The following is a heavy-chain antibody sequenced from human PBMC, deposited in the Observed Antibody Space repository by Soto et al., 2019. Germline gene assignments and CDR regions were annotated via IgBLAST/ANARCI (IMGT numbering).Heavy chain of an antibody. CDR2: IWNDGSNN. J-gene: IGHJ6*02. CDR3: ARRQIPPPTRGAANARGGMDV. V-gene: IGHV3-33*01. D-gene: IGHD6-13*01. CDR1: GFTFNNYG. Sequence: QVQLVESGGGVVQPGRSLRLSCAASGFTFNNYGMHWVRQAPGKGLEWLAVIWNDGSNNYYANSVKGRFTISRDNSQNTLYLQMSSLRAEDTAVYYCARRQIPPPTRGAANARGGMDVWGQGTTVTVSS.